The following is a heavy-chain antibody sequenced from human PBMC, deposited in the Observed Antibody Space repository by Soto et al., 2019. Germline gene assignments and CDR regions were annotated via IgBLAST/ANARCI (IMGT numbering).Heavy chain of an antibody. CDR2: ISAYNGNT. CDR3: ARDLGAIYDILTGYGMAV. D-gene: IGHD3-9*01. J-gene: IGHJ6*02. Sequence: QVQLVQSGAEVKKPGASVKVSCKASGYTFTSYGISWVRQAPGQGLEWMGWISAYNGNTNYAQKLQGRVTMTTDTSTSKAYMELMSLRSDDTSVYYCARDLGAIYDILTGYGMAVWGQGTTVTVSS. CDR1: GYTFTSYG. V-gene: IGHV1-18*01.